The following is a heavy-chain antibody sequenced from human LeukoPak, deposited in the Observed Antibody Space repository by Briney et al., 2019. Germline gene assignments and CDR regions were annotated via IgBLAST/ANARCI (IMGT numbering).Heavy chain of an antibody. J-gene: IGHJ4*02. CDR2: IIPIFGTA. CDR3: AREGVRQQLVLDY. Sequence: SVKVSCKASGGTFSSYAISWVRQAPGQGLEWMGRIIPIFGTANYAQKFQGRVTITTDESTSSAYMELSSLRSEDTAVYYCAREGVRQQLVLDYWGQGTLVTVSS. CDR1: GGTFSSYA. D-gene: IGHD6-6*01. V-gene: IGHV1-69*05.